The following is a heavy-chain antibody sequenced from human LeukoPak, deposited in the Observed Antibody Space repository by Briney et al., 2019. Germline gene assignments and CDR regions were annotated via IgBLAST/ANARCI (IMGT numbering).Heavy chain of an antibody. CDR1: GFTFSSYS. CDR2: ISSSSKTI. V-gene: IGHV3-48*04. D-gene: IGHD5-12*01. Sequence: GGSLRLSCAASGFTFSSYSMNWVRQAPRKGLEWVSYISSSSKTIYYADSVKGRFTISRDNAKNTLYLQMNSLRAEDTAVYYCARTAYSDYSLGFWGQGTLVTVSS. J-gene: IGHJ4*02. CDR3: ARTAYSDYSLGF.